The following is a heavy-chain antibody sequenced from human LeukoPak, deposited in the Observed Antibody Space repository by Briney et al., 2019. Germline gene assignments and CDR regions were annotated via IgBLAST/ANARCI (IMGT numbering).Heavy chain of an antibody. CDR2: INHSGST. V-gene: IGHV4-34*01. Sequence: PSETLSLTCAVYGGSFSGYYWSWIRQPPGKGLEWIGEINHSGSTNYNPSLKSRVTISVDTSKDQFSLKLSSVTAADTAVYYCARTCLPPPFRRGYSYGKPPTFFDYWGQGTLVTVSS. J-gene: IGHJ4*02. CDR3: ARTCLPPPFRRGYSYGKPPTFFDY. CDR1: GGSFSGYY. D-gene: IGHD5-18*01.